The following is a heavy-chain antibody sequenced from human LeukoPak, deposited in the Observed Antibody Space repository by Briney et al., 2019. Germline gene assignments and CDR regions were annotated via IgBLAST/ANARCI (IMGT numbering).Heavy chain of an antibody. D-gene: IGHD5-24*01. CDR2: LTDSGAST. CDR1: GFTFTNHA. J-gene: IGHJ4*02. V-gene: IGHV3-23*01. Sequence: GGSLRLSCAASGFTFTNHAMAWVRLAPGKGLEWVSTLTDSGASTYYADSVKGRFTISRDNSRNTMYLQMDSLRADDTGVYFCARTPNRDGYSHIDFWGQGALVTVSS. CDR3: ARTPNRDGYSHIDF.